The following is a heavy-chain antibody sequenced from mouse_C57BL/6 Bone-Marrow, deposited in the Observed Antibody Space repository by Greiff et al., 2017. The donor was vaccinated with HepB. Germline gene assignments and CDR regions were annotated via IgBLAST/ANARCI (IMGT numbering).Heavy chain of an antibody. J-gene: IGHJ4*01. CDR1: GFTFSDYG. CDR3: ARHPYYYGLYAMDY. V-gene: IGHV5-15*01. CDR2: ISNLAYSI. D-gene: IGHD1-1*01. Sequence: EVKLMESGGGLVQPGGSLKLSCAASGFTFSDYGMAWVRQAPRKGPEWVAFISNLAYSIYYADTVTGRFTISRENAKNTLYLEMSSLRSEDTAMYYCARHPYYYGLYAMDYWGQGTSVTVSS.